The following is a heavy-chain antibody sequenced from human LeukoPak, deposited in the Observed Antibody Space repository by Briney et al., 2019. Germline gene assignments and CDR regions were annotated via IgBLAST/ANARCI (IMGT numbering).Heavy chain of an antibody. CDR2: IIPIFGTA. CDR3: ARGARRFLEWLLGDYYYYMDV. V-gene: IGHV1-69*13. D-gene: IGHD3-3*01. CDR1: GGTFSSYA. J-gene: IGHJ6*03. Sequence: SVKVSCKASGGTFSSYAISWVRQAPGQGLEWMGGIIPIFGTANYAQKFQGRVTITVDECTSTAYMELSSLRSEDTAVYYCARGARRFLEWLLGDYYYYMDVWGKGTTVTVSS.